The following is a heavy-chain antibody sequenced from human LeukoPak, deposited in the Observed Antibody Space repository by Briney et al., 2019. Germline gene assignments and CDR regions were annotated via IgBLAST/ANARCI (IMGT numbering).Heavy chain of an antibody. D-gene: IGHD4-17*01. CDR2: ISSTSSYI. V-gene: IGHV3-21*01. Sequence: PGGSLRLSCAASGFTFSSYSMNWVRQAPGEGLEWVSSISSTSSYIYYADSVKGRFTISRDSAKNSLYLQMNSLRAEDTAVYYCARDAYGAVSDYFDYWGQGTLVTVSS. CDR1: GFTFSSYS. CDR3: ARDAYGAVSDYFDY. J-gene: IGHJ4*02.